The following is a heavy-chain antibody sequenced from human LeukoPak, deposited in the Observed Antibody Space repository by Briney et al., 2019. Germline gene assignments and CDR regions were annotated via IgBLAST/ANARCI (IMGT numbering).Heavy chain of an antibody. J-gene: IGHJ3*02. CDR1: GGSINNYY. CDR2: IYSSGST. Sequence: SETLSLTCSVSGGSINNYYWSWIRQPPGKGLEWIGRIYSSGSTNYNPSLKSRVTISVDTSKNQFSLKLNSVTAADTAVYYCARVGGRDAFDIWGQGTMVTVSS. CDR3: ARVGGRDAFDI. V-gene: IGHV4-4*07.